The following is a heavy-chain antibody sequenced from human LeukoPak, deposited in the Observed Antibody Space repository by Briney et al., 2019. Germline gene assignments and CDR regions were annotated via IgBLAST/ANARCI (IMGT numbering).Heavy chain of an antibody. CDR1: GYSISSGYY. Sequence: SETLSLTCAVSGYSISSGYYWGWIRQPPGKGLEWIGSIYHSGSTYYNPSLKSRVTISVDTSKNQFSLKLSSVTAADTAVYYCARAAFVDYHAFDIWGQGTMGTVSS. CDR3: ARAAFVDYHAFDI. J-gene: IGHJ3*02. CDR2: IYHSGST. V-gene: IGHV4-38-2*01. D-gene: IGHD3/OR15-3a*01.